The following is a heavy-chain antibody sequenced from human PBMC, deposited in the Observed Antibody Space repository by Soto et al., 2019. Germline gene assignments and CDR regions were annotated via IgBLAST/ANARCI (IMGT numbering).Heavy chain of an antibody. Sequence: EVQLVESGGGLVQPGGSLRLSCAASGFTFSNYWMHWVRQAPGKGPVWVSRINNDGSTTNYADSVKGRFTISRDNAKNTLYLQTNSLGAEDTAVYYCARDLGGYASHWGQGTLVTVSS. CDR2: INNDGSTT. J-gene: IGHJ4*02. CDR1: GFTFSNYW. CDR3: ARDLGGYASH. D-gene: IGHD3-16*01. V-gene: IGHV3-74*01.